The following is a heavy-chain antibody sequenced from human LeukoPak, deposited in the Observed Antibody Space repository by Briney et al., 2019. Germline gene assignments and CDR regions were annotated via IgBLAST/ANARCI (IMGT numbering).Heavy chain of an antibody. CDR1: GGSISSSSYY. V-gene: IGHV4-39*07. J-gene: IGHJ4*02. CDR2: IYYSGST. CDR3: ARDLPIAAAD. D-gene: IGHD6-13*01. Sequence: PSETLSLTCTVSGGSISSSSYYWGWIRQPPGKGLEWIGSIYYSGSTYYNPSLKSRVTISVDTSKNQFSLKLSSVTAADTAVYYCARDLPIAAADWGQGTLVTVSS.